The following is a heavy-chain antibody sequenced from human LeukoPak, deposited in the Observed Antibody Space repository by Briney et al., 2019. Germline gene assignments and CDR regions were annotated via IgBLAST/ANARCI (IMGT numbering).Heavy chain of an antibody. J-gene: IGHJ4*02. CDR2: ISGSGGST. CDR3: AEGLNWGGGYFDY. D-gene: IGHD7-27*01. Sequence: PGGSLRLSCAASGFTFSSYAMTWVRQAPGKGLEWVSGISGSGGSTYYADSVKGRFTISRDNSKNTLYLQMNSLRAEDTDVYYCAEGLNWGGGYFDYWGQGTLVTVPS. V-gene: IGHV3-23*01. CDR1: GFTFSSYA.